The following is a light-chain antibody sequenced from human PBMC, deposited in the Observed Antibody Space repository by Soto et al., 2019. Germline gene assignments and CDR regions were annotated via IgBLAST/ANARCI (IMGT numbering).Light chain of an antibody. CDR3: LLYSGGAQI. Sequence: QTVVTQEPSLTVSPGGTVTLTCASSTGAVTSGFYPNWFQQKPGQAPRALIYSTSNNHYWTPARFSGSLLGGKAALTLSGVQPEDEADYYCLLYSGGAQIFGGGTKLTVL. CDR2: STS. CDR1: TGAVTSGFY. V-gene: IGLV7-43*01. J-gene: IGLJ2*01.